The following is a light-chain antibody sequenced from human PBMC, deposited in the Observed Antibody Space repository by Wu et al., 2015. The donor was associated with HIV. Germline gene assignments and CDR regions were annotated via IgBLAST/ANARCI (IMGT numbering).Light chain of an antibody. J-gene: IGKJ2*01. Sequence: NALTQSPGTLALSPGESATLSCRASQSVTDNYLARYQQKPGQAPRLLMFGASTRATGIPGRFSGSGSGTVFTLTISRLEPEDFAVYYCQQYINSPVTFGQGTKLEIK. CDR3: QQYINSPVT. CDR1: QSVTDNY. CDR2: GAS. V-gene: IGKV3-20*01.